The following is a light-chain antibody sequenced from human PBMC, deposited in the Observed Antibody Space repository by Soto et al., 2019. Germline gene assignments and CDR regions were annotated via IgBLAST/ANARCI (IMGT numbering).Light chain of an antibody. Sequence: DIQMTQSPSSLSASVEDRVTITCRASQAISNYLAWYQQKPGEVPNLLIYAASTLQSGVPSRFSGSGSGTDFTLTINSLQPEDVATYYCQKYNSAPWTFGQGTKVEIK. CDR2: AAS. CDR3: QKYNSAPWT. CDR1: QAISNY. V-gene: IGKV1-27*01. J-gene: IGKJ1*01.